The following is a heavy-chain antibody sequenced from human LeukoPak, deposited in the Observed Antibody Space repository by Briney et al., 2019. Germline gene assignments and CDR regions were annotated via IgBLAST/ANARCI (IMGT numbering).Heavy chain of an antibody. CDR1: GFTFSSYA. D-gene: IGHD3-22*01. J-gene: IGHJ4*02. CDR2: ISGSGGST. V-gene: IGHV3-23*01. Sequence: PGGSLRLSCAASGFTFSSYAMRWVRQAPGKGLEWVSAISGSGGSTYYADSVKGRFTISRDNSKNTLYLPMNSLRAEDTAVYYCAKVVSDSSGYYYFDYWGQGTLVTVSS. CDR3: AKVVSDSSGYYYFDY.